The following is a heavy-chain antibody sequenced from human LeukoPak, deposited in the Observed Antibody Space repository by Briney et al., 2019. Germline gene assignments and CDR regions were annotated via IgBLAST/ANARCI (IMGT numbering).Heavy chain of an antibody. V-gene: IGHV4-39*01. Sequence: SETLSLTCAVSGGSFSGYYWTWIRQPPGKGLEWIGSIYYSGSTYYNPSLKSRVTISVDTSKNQFSLKLSSVTAADTAVYYCARQLSITMIVLDAFDIWGQGTMVTVSS. D-gene: IGHD3-22*01. CDR3: ARQLSITMIVLDAFDI. CDR2: IYYSGST. CDR1: GGSFSGYY. J-gene: IGHJ3*02.